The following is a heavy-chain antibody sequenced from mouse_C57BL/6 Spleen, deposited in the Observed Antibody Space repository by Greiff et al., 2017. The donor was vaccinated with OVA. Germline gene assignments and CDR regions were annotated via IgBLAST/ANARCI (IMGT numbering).Heavy chain of an antibody. CDR3: ARGESY. J-gene: IGHJ2*01. Sequence: LQQPGAELVKPGASVKLSCKASGYTFTSYWMQWVKQRPGQGLEWIGEIDPSDSYTNYNQKFKGKATLTVDTSSSTAYMQLSSLTSEDSAVYYCARGESYWGQGTTLTVSS. CDR1: GYTFTSYW. V-gene: IGHV1-50*01. CDR2: IDPSDSYT.